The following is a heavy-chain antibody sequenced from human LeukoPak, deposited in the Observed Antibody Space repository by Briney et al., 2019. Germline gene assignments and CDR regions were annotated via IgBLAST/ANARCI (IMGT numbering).Heavy chain of an antibody. J-gene: IGHJ4*02. CDR1: GFTFSSYA. CDR3: ARDPPSRGYSFDY. Sequence: GGSLRLSCAASGFTFSSYAMSWVRQAPGKGLEWVSGISGSDGSTNYADSVKGRFTISRENSKNTLYLQMNSLRAEDTAVYYCARDPPSRGYSFDYWGQGTLVTVSS. D-gene: IGHD5-12*01. V-gene: IGHV3-23*01. CDR2: ISGSDGST.